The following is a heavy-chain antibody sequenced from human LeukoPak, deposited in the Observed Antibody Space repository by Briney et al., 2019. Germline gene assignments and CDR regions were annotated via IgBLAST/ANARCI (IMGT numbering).Heavy chain of an antibody. CDR2: ISSKAYGGTT. Sequence: GGSLRLSCTASGFTFGDYAMSWVRQAPGKGLEWVGFISSKAYGGTTEYAASVKGRFTISRDDSKSIAYLQMNSLKTEDTAVYYCTRARGTGYYYYYYMDVWGKGTTVTVSS. J-gene: IGHJ6*03. D-gene: IGHD3-10*01. CDR3: TRARGTGYYYYYYMDV. CDR1: GFTFGDYA. V-gene: IGHV3-49*04.